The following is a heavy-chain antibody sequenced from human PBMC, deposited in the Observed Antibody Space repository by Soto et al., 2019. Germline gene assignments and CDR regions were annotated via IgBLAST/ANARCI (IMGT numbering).Heavy chain of an antibody. CDR3: VGGRGRLVGFDY. Sequence: QVQLQQWGAGLLKPSETLSLTCAVNTESFSNYYWSWIRQPPGKGLEWVGEINDSGNTNYSPSLKGRVTISEDTSRNQFSLKLASVTAADTAIYYCVGGRGRLVGFDYWGQGTLVTVSS. CDR1: TESFSNYY. V-gene: IGHV4-34*01. D-gene: IGHD2-8*02. J-gene: IGHJ4*02. CDR2: INDSGNT.